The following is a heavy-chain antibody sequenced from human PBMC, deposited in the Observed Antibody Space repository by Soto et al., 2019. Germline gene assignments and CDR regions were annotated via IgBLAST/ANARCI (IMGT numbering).Heavy chain of an antibody. CDR2: IYYSGST. CDR3: ARAVGGSYYPYYYGMDV. V-gene: IGHV4-59*01. CDR1: GGSISSYY. D-gene: IGHD1-26*01. Sequence: QVQLQESGPGLVKPSETLPLTCTVSGGSISSYYWSWIRQPPGKGLEWIGYIYYSGSTNYNPSLKSRVTISVDTSKNQFSLKLSSVTAADTAVYYCARAVGGSYYPYYYGMDVWGQGTTVTGSS. J-gene: IGHJ6*02.